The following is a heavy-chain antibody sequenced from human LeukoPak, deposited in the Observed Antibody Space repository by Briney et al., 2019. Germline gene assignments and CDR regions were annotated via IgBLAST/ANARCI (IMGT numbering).Heavy chain of an antibody. CDR1: GYTFTGYY. CDR2: INPNSGGT. Sequence: ASVKASCKASGYTFTGYYMHWVRQAPGQGLEWMGWINPNSGGTNYAQKFQGRVTTTRDTSISTAYMELSRLRSDDTAVYYCARDGYGTTYYWGQGTLVTVSS. V-gene: IGHV1-2*02. D-gene: IGHD1-1*01. J-gene: IGHJ4*02. CDR3: ARDGYGTTYY.